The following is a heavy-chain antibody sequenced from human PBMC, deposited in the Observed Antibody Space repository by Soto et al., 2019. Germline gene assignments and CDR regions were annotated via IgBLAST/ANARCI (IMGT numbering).Heavy chain of an antibody. CDR3: ARVIKRRGSKLTAFDI. CDR1: GGTFSSYA. Sequence: SVKVSCKASGGTFSSYAISWVRQAPGQGLEWMGGIIPIFGTTNYAQKFQGRVTITADESTSTAYMELSSLGSEDTAVYYCARVIKRRGSKLTAFDIWGQGTMVTVSS. D-gene: IGHD5-12*01. J-gene: IGHJ3*02. CDR2: IIPIFGTT. V-gene: IGHV1-69*13.